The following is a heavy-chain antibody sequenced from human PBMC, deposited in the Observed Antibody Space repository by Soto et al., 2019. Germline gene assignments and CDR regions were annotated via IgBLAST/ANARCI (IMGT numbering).Heavy chain of an antibody. V-gene: IGHV3-21*01. CDR2: ISSSSTFI. J-gene: IGHJ1*01. D-gene: IGHD6-19*01. Sequence: GGSLRLSCAASGFTFNIYNMNWVRQAPGKGLEWVSSISSSSTFIYYADSVKGRFTISRDNANNSLFLQMNSLRAEDTAVYYCSKGESSGLSGGGPFQFWGQGALVTVSS. CDR1: GFTFNIYN. CDR3: SKGESSGLSGGGPFQF.